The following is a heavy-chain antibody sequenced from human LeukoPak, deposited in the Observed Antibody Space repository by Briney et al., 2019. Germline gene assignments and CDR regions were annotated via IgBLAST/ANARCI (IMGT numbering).Heavy chain of an antibody. D-gene: IGHD2-15*01. J-gene: IGHJ3*02. CDR2: ISAYNGNT. Sequence: GASVKVSCKASGYTFTSYGISWVRQAPGQGLEWMGRISAYNGNTNYAQKLQGRVTMTTDTSTSTAYMELRSLRSDDTAVYYCAARYCSGGSQPCPNTDAFDIWGQGTMVTVSS. V-gene: IGHV1-18*01. CDR3: AARYCSGGSQPCPNTDAFDI. CDR1: GYTFTSYG.